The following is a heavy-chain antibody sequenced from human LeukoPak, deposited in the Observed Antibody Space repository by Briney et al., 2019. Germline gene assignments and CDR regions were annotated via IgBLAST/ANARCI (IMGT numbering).Heavy chain of an antibody. CDR3: ARDYTYDSSIHFDC. CDR1: GYTFTGYY. J-gene: IGHJ4*02. V-gene: IGHV1-2*02. CDR2: IYPNNGGT. D-gene: IGHD3-22*01. Sequence: GASVKVSCKTSGYTFTGYYIHWVRQAPGQGLEWMGWIYPNNGGTKYAQNFQGRVTMTRDSTMSTAYMELSRLRSDDTAVYDGARDYTYDSSIHFDCWGQGTLVTVSS.